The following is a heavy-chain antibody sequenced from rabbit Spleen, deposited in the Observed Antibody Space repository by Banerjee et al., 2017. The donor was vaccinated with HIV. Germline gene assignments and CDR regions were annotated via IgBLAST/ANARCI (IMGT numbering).Heavy chain of an antibody. CDR2: IDAGSSGFT. D-gene: IGHD1-1*01. V-gene: IGHV1S40*01. J-gene: IGHJ4*01. Sequence: QSLEESGGGLVKPGGTLTLTCKASGVSFSGDSYMCWVRQAPGKGLEWVVCIDAGSSGFTYFASWAKGRFTISKTSSTTVTLQMTSLTAADTATYFCARDLVAVIGWNFNLWGPGTLVTVS. CDR1: GVSFSGDSY. CDR3: ARDLVAVIGWNFNL.